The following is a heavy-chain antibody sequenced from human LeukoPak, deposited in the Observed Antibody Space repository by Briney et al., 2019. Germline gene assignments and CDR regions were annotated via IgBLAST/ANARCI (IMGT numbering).Heavy chain of an antibody. J-gene: IGHJ4*02. CDR2: IYYSGST. CDR3: AREVLEYYDSSGYFDY. D-gene: IGHD3-22*01. V-gene: IGHV4-31*03. Sequence: SQTLSLTCTVSGGSISSGGYYWSWIRQHPGKGLEWIGYIYYSGSTYYNPSLKSRVTISVDTSKNQFSLKLSSVTAADTAVYYCAREVLEYYDSSGYFDYWGQGTLVTVSS. CDR1: GGSISSGGYY.